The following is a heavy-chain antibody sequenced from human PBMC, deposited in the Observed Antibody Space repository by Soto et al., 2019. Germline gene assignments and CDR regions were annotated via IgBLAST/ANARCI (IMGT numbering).Heavy chain of an antibody. CDR3: ARGSSGTYYPRLDY. CDR1: GGSISSSNW. Sequence: QVQLQESGPGLVKPSGTLSLTCAVSGGSISSSNWWSWVRQPPGKGLEWIGEMYYIGTTHYNPSLNSRVTISLXKXKNPMSRKLSSVTAPDTAVYYCARGSSGTYYPRLDYWGQGTLVTVSS. V-gene: IGHV4-4*02. CDR2: MYYIGTT. J-gene: IGHJ4*02. D-gene: IGHD1-26*01.